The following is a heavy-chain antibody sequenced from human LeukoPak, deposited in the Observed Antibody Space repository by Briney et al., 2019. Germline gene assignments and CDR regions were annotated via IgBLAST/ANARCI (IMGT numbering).Heavy chain of an antibody. CDR3: ARAQPGRYCSSTSCPAPLYYYGMDV. CDR1: GFSISSGGYS. D-gene: IGHD2-2*01. J-gene: IGHJ6*04. CDR2: IYHSGST. Sequence: SETLSLTCAVSGFSISSGGYSWRWLRQPPGKGLEWIVYIYHSGSTYYNPSLKSRSTISADRSKNQFSLKLSSVTAADTAVYYCARAQPGRYCSSTSCPAPLYYYGMDVWGKGTTVTVSS. V-gene: IGHV4-30-2*01.